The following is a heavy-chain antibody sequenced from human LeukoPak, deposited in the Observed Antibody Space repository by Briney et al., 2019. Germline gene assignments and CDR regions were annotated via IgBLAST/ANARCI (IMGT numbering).Heavy chain of an antibody. V-gene: IGHV3-23*01. J-gene: IGHJ4*02. CDR3: AQANPAARGVNFDF. Sequence: GGSLRLSCAASRLTFSSSAISWVRQAPGKGLEWLSTFNGGGDATYYADSVKSRFTISRDTSKNTLYLQMSSLRTEDTAIYYCAQANPAARGVNFDFWGQGTLVTVSS. D-gene: IGHD3-10*01. CDR1: RLTFSSSA. CDR2: FNGGGDAT.